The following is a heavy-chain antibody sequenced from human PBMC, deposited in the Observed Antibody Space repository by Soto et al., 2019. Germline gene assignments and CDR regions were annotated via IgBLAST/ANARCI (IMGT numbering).Heavy chain of an antibody. Sequence: QVQLQESGPGLVKPSETLSLTCTVSGGSISSGGYYWSWIRQHPGKGLEWIGYIYYSGTTYYNPSLKSRVTISVGTSKNQFSLKLSSVSAADTARYYCARCSLVVVPAPGFDPWCRGTLVTVSS. V-gene: IGHV4-31*03. D-gene: IGHD2-2*01. CDR3: ARCSLVVVPAPGFDP. CDR1: GGSISSGGYY. J-gene: IGHJ5*02. CDR2: IYYSGTT.